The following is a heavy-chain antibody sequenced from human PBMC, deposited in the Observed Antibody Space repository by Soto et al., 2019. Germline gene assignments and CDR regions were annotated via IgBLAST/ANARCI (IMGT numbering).Heavy chain of an antibody. V-gene: IGHV1-69*01. D-gene: IGHD3-22*01. CDR1: EGNFSSYA. CDR2: IIPIYGTA. J-gene: IGHJ3*02. Sequence: QVQLVDSGAEVKKPGSSVKVSCKASEGNFSSYAVSWVRQAPGQGLEWMGGIIPIYGTANYALKFHGGATIIADESTSTEYMKFSSVRSEDSAVYYCARCSGYYSCRVPADAFDIRGPGTMGPLSS. CDR3: ARCSGYYSCRVPADAFDI.